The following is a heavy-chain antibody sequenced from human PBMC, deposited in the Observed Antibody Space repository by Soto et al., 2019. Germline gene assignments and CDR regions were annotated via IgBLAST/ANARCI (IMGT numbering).Heavy chain of an antibody. V-gene: IGHV3-30*18. CDR3: AKDRDGSGFDY. J-gene: IGHJ4*02. CDR1: GFTFSSYG. Sequence: GGSLRLSCAASGFTFSSYGMHWVRQAPGKGLEWVAVISYDGSNKYYADSVKGRFTISRDNSKNTLYLQMNSLRAEDTAVYYCAKDRDGSGFDYWGQGTLVTVSS. CDR2: ISYDGSNK.